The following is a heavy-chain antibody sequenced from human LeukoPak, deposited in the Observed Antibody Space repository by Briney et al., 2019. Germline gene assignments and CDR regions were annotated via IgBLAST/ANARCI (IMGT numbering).Heavy chain of an antibody. Sequence: SETLSLTCTVSGGSISSYYWSWIRQHPGKGLEWIGYIYYSGSTYYNPSLKSRVTISVDTSKNQFSLKLSSVTAADTAVYYCARDLTGAYYFDYWGQGTLVTVSS. V-gene: IGHV4-59*06. D-gene: IGHD3-9*01. CDR1: GGSISSYY. CDR2: IYYSGST. J-gene: IGHJ4*02. CDR3: ARDLTGAYYFDY.